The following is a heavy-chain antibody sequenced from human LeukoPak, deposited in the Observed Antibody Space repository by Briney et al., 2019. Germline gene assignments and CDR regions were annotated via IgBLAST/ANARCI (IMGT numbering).Heavy chain of an antibody. J-gene: IGHJ6*02. CDR1: GGSISSYY. D-gene: IGHD6-13*01. V-gene: IGHV4-59*01. Sequence: PSETLSLTCTVSGGSISSYYWSWIRQPPGKGLEWIGYIYYSGSTNYNPSLKSRVTISVDTSKNQFSLKLSSVTAADTAVYYCARARAAAGTHYYYGMDVWGQGTTVTVSS. CDR3: ARARAAAGTHYYYGMDV. CDR2: IYYSGST.